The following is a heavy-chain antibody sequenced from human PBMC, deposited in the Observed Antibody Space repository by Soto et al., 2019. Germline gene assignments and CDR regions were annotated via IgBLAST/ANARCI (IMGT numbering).Heavy chain of an antibody. V-gene: IGHV4-59*02. CDR2: MHSTGTS. D-gene: IGHD2-2*01. Sequence: SETLSLTXSVSGAFVSGSFWSWIRQPPGKGLEYIGFMHSTGTSNYNSSLKSRVSVSVDTSKNQISLNLKSVTTEDTAVYYCAGSGSTFERVVWGRGILVTVSS. CDR1: GAFVSGSF. J-gene: IGHJ4*02. CDR3: AGSGSTFERVV.